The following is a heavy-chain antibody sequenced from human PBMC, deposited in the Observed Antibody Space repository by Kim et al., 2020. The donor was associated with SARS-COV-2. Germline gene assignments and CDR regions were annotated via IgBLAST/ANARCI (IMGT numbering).Heavy chain of an antibody. D-gene: IGHD1-26*01. CDR2: INPSGGST. J-gene: IGHJ4*02. CDR3: ARDGVGATLFDY. V-gene: IGHV1-46*01. Sequence: ASVKVSCKSSGYTFTSYYMHWVRQAPGQGLEWMGIINPSGGSTSYAQKFQGRVTMTRDTSTSTVYMELSSLRSEDTAVYYCARDGVGATLFDYWGQGTLVTVSS. CDR1: GYTFTSYY.